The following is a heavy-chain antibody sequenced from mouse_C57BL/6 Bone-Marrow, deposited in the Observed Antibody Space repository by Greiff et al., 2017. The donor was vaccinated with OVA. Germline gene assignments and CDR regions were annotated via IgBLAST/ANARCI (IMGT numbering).Heavy chain of an antibody. CDR3: ERQGDDGRSPPYYAMDY. D-gene: IGHD2-12*01. Sequence: EVQGVESGGGLVQPGGSLKLSCAASGFTFSDYGMAWVRQAPRKGPEWVAFISNLAYSIYYADTVTGRFTISRENAKNTLYLEMSSLRSEDTAMYYCERQGDDGRSPPYYAMDYWGQGTSVTVSS. V-gene: IGHV5-15*01. CDR2: ISNLAYSI. J-gene: IGHJ4*01. CDR1: GFTFSDYG.